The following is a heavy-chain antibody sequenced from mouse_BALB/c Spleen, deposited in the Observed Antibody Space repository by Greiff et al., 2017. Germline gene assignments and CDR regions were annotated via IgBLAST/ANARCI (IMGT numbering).Heavy chain of an antibody. J-gene: IGHJ4*01. V-gene: IGHV2-2*02. CDR3: ARNLGRGYAMDY. Sequence: VMLVESGPGLVQPSQSLSITCTVSGFSLTSYGVHWVRQSPGKGLEWLGVIWSGGSTDYNAAFISRLSISKDNSKSQVFFKMNSLQANDTAIYYCARNLGRGYAMDYWGQGTSVTVSS. CDR2: IWSGGST. D-gene: IGHD4-1*01. CDR1: GFSLTSYG.